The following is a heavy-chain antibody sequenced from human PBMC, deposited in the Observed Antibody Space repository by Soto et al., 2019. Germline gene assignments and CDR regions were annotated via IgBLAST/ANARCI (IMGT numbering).Heavy chain of an antibody. CDR3: ARVGAKIAYYFDY. J-gene: IGHJ4*02. Sequence: SETLSLTCAVSGYSISSGYDWGWIRQAPGTGLAWVGSIYHSGSTYYHTSLKSRGTISVDTSKNQFSLKLSSVTAADPPVYYCARVGAKIAYYFDYWGQGTLVPVSS. D-gene: IGHD1-26*01. V-gene: IGHV4-38-2*01. CDR2: IYHSGST. CDR1: GYSISSGYD.